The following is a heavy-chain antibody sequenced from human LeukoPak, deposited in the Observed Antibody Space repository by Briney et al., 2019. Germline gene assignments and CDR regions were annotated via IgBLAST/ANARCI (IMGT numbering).Heavy chain of an antibody. V-gene: IGHV3-23*01. CDR1: GFTFSSYS. D-gene: IGHD1-26*01. J-gene: IGHJ1*01. CDR2: MSGGGGST. Sequence: GGSLRPSCAASGFTFSSYSMSWVRQAPGKGLEGVSAMSGGGGSTYKAGAVKCRFTITTDNSKSTLYLQMNSLRAEDTAVYYCAKDIARIVGASGDYWGQGTLVTVSS. CDR3: AKDIARIVGASGDY.